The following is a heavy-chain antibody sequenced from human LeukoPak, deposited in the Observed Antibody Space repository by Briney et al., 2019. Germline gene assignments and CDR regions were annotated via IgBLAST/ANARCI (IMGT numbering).Heavy chain of an antibody. V-gene: IGHV3-11*06. CDR1: GFIFSNYY. CDR2: ISGSSRYT. D-gene: IGHD6-13*01. CDR3: AREGLAGDRGKLIDF. J-gene: IGHJ4*02. Sequence: GGSLRLSCAASGFIFSNYYMSWIRQAPGKGLEWVSYISGSSRYTNYADSVKGRFTISRDNAKNSLYLQMNSLRAEDTAVYYCAREGLAGDRGKLIDFWGQGTLVTVSS.